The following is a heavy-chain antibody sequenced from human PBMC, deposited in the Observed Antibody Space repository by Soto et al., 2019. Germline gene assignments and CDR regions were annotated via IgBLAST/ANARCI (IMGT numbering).Heavy chain of an antibody. CDR3: ARHTKKTTVSTGVWTQDAKRYFHYVMDV. CDR2: IYYSGST. D-gene: IGHD4-17*01. CDR1: GGSISSYY. V-gene: IGHV4-59*08. J-gene: IGHJ6*02. Sequence: TSETLSLTCTVSGGSISSYYWSWIRQPPGKGLEWIGYIYYSGSTNYNPSLKSRVTISVDTSKNQFSLKLSSVTAADTAVYYCARHTKKTTVSTGVWTQDAKRYFHYVMDVWGHGTTVTVSS.